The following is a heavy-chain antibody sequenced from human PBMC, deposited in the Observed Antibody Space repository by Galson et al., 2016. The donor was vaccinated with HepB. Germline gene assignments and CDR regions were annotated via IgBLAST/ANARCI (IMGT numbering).Heavy chain of an antibody. CDR1: GFSVSSNF. CDR3: ARDIALVRGALDV. J-gene: IGHJ3*01. CDR2: MYTSGTP. D-gene: IGHD3-10*01. Sequence: SLRLSCAASGFSVSSNFMTWVRQAPGRGLEWVSVMYTSGTPYYTDSVKGRFTISRDDFKNTFHLQMNSLRVEDTAVYYCARDIALVRGALDVWGQGTVVTVSS. V-gene: IGHV3-53*01.